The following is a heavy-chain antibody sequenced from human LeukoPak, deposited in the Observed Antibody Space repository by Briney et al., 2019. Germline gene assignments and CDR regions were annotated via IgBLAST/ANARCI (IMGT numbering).Heavy chain of an antibody. CDR1: GRSFSGYY. Sequence: SETLSLTCPVYGRSFSGYYWSWIRQPPGKGLEWIGEINHSGNTNYNPSLKSRVTILVDTSKNQFSLKLSSVTAADTAVYYCARSLRYYDILTGYYDGGLDYWGQGTLVTVSS. D-gene: IGHD3-9*01. V-gene: IGHV4-34*01. CDR3: ARSLRYYDILTGYYDGGLDY. CDR2: INHSGNT. J-gene: IGHJ4*02.